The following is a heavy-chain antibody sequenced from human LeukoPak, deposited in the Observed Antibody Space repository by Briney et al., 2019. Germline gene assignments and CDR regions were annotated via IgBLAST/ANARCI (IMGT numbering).Heavy chain of an antibody. J-gene: IGHJ6*02. V-gene: IGHV7-4-1*02. D-gene: IGHD6-19*01. CDR1: GYTFTSYA. CDR3: ARGIAVKAYYGMDV. CDR2: INTNTGNP. Sequence: ASVKVSCKASGYTFTSYAMNWVRQAPGQGLEWRGWINTNTGNPTYAQGFTGRFVFSLDTSVSTAYLQISSLKAEDTAVYYCARGIAVKAYYGMDVWGQGTTVTVSS.